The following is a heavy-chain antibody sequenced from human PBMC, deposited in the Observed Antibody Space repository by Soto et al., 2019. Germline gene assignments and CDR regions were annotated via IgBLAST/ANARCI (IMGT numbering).Heavy chain of an antibody. Sequence: QLHLQESGSGLVKPSQTLSLTCAVSGGSISSDAYSWSWIRQPPGKGLEWIGYIYHSGSTYYNPSLESRVTISVDGSNNQFSLKLNSVTAADTAVYYCARAQQQLFDGSWFDPWGQGTLVTVSS. CDR1: GGSISSDAYS. D-gene: IGHD6-13*01. CDR3: ARAQQQLFDGSWFDP. V-gene: IGHV4-30-2*01. CDR2: IYHSGST. J-gene: IGHJ5*02.